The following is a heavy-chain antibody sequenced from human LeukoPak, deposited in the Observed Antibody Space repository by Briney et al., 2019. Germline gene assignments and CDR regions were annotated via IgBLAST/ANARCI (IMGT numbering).Heavy chain of an antibody. CDR3: ARGRAGYAFDI. D-gene: IGHD6-13*01. J-gene: IGHJ3*02. CDR2: IYSGGST. CDR1: GFTLSNYD. Sequence: TGGSLRLSCAASGFTLSNYDMSWVRQAPGKGLEWVSVIYSGGSTYYADSVKGRFTISRDNSKNTLYLQMNSLRAEDTAVYYCARGRAGYAFDIWGQGTMVTVSS. V-gene: IGHV3-53*01.